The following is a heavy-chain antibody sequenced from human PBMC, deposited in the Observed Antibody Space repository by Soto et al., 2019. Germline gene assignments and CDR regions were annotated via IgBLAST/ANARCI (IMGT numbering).Heavy chain of an antibody. CDR3: SKDRRGGRAVLDS. CDR1: GFSFSNYG. J-gene: IGHJ4*02. V-gene: IGHV3-30*18. CDR2: ISYDGSSK. Sequence: GGSLRLSCAASGFSFSNYGMHWVRQAPGKGLEWVAVISYDGSSKYHADSVKGRFTISRDNSKNTLHLQMNSLRAEDTAVYSSSKDRRGGRAVLDSWGQGTPVTVSS. D-gene: IGHD2-8*01.